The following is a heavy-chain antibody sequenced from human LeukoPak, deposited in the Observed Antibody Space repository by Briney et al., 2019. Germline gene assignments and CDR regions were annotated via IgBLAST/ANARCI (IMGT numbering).Heavy chain of an antibody. CDR1: GFTFSSYP. Sequence: GGSLRLSCAASGFTFSSYPMHWVRQAPGKGLEWVAVVSDDGNKKFDADFVKGRFTISRDSSKNTLYLQMNSLRGEDTAVYYCARRQLLIGRNFYYMDVWGKGTTVTVSS. D-gene: IGHD2-2*01. J-gene: IGHJ6*03. CDR3: ARRQLLIGRNFYYMDV. V-gene: IGHV3-30*01. CDR2: VSDDGNKK.